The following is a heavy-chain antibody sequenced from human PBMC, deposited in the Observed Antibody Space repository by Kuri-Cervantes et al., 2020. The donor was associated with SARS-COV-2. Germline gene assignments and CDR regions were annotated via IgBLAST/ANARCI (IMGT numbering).Heavy chain of an antibody. CDR3: ARVMLLNSMIVVVHGFDI. CDR1: GYTFTGYY. V-gene: IGHV1-2*02. J-gene: IGHJ3*02. Sequence: ASVKVSCKASGYTFTGYYMHWVRQAPGQGLEWMGWINPNSGGTNYAQKFQGRVTMTRDTSISTAYMELSRLRSDDTAVYYCARVMLLNSMIVVVHGFDIWGQGTMVTVSS. CDR2: INPNSGGT. D-gene: IGHD3-22*01.